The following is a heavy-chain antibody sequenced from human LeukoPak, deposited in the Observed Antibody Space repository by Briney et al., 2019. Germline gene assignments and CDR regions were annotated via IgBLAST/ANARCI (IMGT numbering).Heavy chain of an antibody. CDR2: IYTSGST. V-gene: IGHV4-4*07. J-gene: IGHJ3*02. Sequence: PSETLSLTCTVSGGSISSYYWSWIRQPAGKGLEWIGRIYTSGSTNYNPSLKSRVTISVDTSKNQFSLKLSSVTAADTAVYYCAMVRGVTNDAFDIWGQGTMVTVSS. CDR3: AMVRGVTNDAFDI. CDR1: GGSISSYY. D-gene: IGHD3-10*01.